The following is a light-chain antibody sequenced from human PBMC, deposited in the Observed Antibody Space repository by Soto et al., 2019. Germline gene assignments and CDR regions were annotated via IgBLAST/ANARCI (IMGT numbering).Light chain of an antibody. CDR3: QQRSNWLIT. V-gene: IGKV3D-20*02. J-gene: IGKJ5*01. CDR2: GAS. CDR1: QSVSSSY. Sequence: EIVLTQSPGTLSLSPGERATLSCRASQSVSSSYLAWYQQKPGQAPRLLIYGASTRATGIPGRFSGSGSGTDFTLTISSLEPEDFAVYYCQQRSNWLITFGQGTRLEIK.